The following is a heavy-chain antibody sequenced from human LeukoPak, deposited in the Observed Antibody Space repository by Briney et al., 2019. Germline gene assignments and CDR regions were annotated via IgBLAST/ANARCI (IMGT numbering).Heavy chain of an antibody. V-gene: IGHV3-21*01. CDR2: INTGSFYI. CDR3: ARDYHDYGDYGFGPFDY. D-gene: IGHD4-17*01. Sequence: KAGGSLRLSCAASGFTFSSYTMNWVRQAPGKGPEWVSSINTGSFYIYSADSVKGRFTISRDNAQNSLYLQMNSLRAEDTAVYYCARDYHDYGDYGFGPFDYWGQGTLVTVSS. J-gene: IGHJ4*02. CDR1: GFTFSSYT.